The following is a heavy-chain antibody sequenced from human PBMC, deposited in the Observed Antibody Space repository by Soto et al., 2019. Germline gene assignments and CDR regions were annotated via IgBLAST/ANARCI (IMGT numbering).Heavy chain of an antibody. Sequence: QVQLQESGPGLVKPSQTLSLTCTVSGGSISSGDYYWTWIRQPPGEGLEWIGYIYYSGSTHYNPSLKSRLTISPDTSKNQFSLKLSSVTAADTAVYYCARVEGYYDRNGYNWFDPWGQGTLVTVSS. D-gene: IGHD3-22*01. CDR1: GGSISSGDYY. CDR3: ARVEGYYDRNGYNWFDP. V-gene: IGHV4-30-4*01. J-gene: IGHJ5*02. CDR2: IYYSGST.